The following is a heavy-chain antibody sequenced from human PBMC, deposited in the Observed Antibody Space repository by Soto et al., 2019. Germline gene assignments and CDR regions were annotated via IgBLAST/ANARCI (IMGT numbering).Heavy chain of an antibody. D-gene: IGHD6-19*01. CDR1: GGSINSSSYF. J-gene: IGHJ5*02. Sequence: SETLSLTCSVSGGSINSSSYFWGWVRQPPGKGLEWIGSIYYSGSTYYNPSLRSRVTISVDTSKNQFSLKLSSVTAADTAVFYCARHYSSGSRNWFDPWGQGNLVTVYS. CDR2: IYYSGST. CDR3: ARHYSSGSRNWFDP. V-gene: IGHV4-39*01.